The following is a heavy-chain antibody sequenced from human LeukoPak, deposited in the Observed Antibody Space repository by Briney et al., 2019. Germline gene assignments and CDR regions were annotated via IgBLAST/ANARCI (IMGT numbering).Heavy chain of an antibody. CDR2: IKRETYGGTT. CDR3: TTYYYDSVGYSSYY. Sequence: PGGSLRLSCAASGFTFSKAWMSWVRQAAGRGLEWVGRIKRETYGGTTDYAAPVSVRFTISRDDSKYSLYLQMNGLKAEDTAVYYCTTYYYDSVGYSSYYWGQGTLVTVPS. CDR1: GFTFSKAW. D-gene: IGHD3-22*01. V-gene: IGHV3-15*01. J-gene: IGHJ4*02.